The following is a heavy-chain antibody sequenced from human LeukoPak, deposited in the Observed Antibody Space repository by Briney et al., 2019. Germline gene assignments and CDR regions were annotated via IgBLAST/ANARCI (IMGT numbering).Heavy chain of an antibody. V-gene: IGHV3-23*01. D-gene: IGHD1-20*01. CDR2: ISGSGGST. J-gene: IGHJ4*02. Sequence: GGSLRLSCAASGFTFSSYAMSWVRQAPGKGLEWVSAISGSGGSTYYADSVKGRFTISRDNAKNSLYLQMNSLRAEDTAVYYCARAITGTADYWGQGTLVTVSS. CDR1: GFTFSSYA. CDR3: ARAITGTADY.